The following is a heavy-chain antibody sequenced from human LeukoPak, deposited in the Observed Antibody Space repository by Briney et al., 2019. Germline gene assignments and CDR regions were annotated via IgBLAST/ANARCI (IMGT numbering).Heavy chain of an antibody. Sequence: GGSLRLSCAASGFTFSSYAMSWVRQAPGKGLEWVSAISGSGGSTYYADSVKGRFTISRDNSKNMLHLQMNSLRAEDTAVYYCAKGQTGEGYFDYWGQGTLVTVSS. CDR3: AKGQTGEGYFDY. D-gene: IGHD7-27*01. CDR1: GFTFSSYA. CDR2: ISGSGGST. V-gene: IGHV3-23*01. J-gene: IGHJ4*02.